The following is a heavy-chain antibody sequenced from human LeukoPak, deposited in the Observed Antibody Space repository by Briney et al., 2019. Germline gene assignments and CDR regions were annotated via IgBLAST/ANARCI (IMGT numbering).Heavy chain of an antibody. CDR2: IKQDGSEE. D-gene: IGHD5-24*01. V-gene: IGHV3-7*01. Sequence: GGSLRLSCAASGFTFSSYWMSWVRQAPGKGLEWVANIKQDGSEEYYVDSVKGRFTISRDNAKNSLYLQMNSLRAEDTAVYYCAREMPTPDDGFDIWGQGTMVTVSP. J-gene: IGHJ3*02. CDR1: GFTFSSYW. CDR3: AREMPTPDDGFDI.